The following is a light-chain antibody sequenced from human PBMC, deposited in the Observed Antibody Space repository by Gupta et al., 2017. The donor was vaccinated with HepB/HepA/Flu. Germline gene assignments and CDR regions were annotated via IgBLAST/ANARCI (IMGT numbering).Light chain of an antibody. CDR3: HAADNSANDWV. CDR1: ALPKQY. Sequence: SSELTQPPSVSVSPGQTARITCSGDALPKQYAYWYQQKPSPAPVLLIYNESERLSEIPERFSGTSSGTTVTLTIIGVQAEDEADYYCHAADNSANDWVFGGGTRVTV. J-gene: IGLJ3*02. CDR2: NES. V-gene: IGLV3-25*03.